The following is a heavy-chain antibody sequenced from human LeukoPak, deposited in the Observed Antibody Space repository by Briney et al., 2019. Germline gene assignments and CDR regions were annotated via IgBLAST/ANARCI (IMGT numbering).Heavy chain of an antibody. D-gene: IGHD3-3*01. Sequence: PGGSLRLSCAASGFTFSSYAMHWVRQAPGKGLEWVAVISYDGSNKYYADSVKGRFTISRDNSKNTLYLQMNSLRAEDTAVYYCARDPGNYDFWSGYLDYWGQGTLATVSS. CDR1: GFTFSSYA. V-gene: IGHV3-30-3*01. CDR3: ARDPGNYDFWSGYLDY. J-gene: IGHJ4*02. CDR2: ISYDGSNK.